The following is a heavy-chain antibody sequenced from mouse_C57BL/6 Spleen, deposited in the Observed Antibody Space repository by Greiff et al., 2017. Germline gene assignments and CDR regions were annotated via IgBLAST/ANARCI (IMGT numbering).Heavy chain of an antibody. V-gene: IGHV1-54*01. CDR2: INPGSGGT. CDR3: ARTDYSNYSFAY. D-gene: IGHD2-5*01. J-gene: IGHJ3*01. CDR1: GYAFTNYL. Sequence: VQLQQSGAELVRPGTSVKVSCKASGYAFTNYLIEWVKQRPGQGLEWIGVINPGSGGTNYNEKFKGKATLTADKSSSTASMQLSSLTSEDSAVYFCARTDYSNYSFAYWGQGTLVTVSA.